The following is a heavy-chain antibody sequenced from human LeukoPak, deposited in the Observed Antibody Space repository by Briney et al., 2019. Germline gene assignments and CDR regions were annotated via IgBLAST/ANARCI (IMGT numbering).Heavy chain of an antibody. J-gene: IGHJ4*02. CDR3: ARDLITMVRGGAFDY. Sequence: GASVKVSCKASGYTFTGYYMHWVRQAPGQGLEWMGWINPNSGGTNYAQKFQGRVTMTRDTSISTAYMELSRLRSDDTAVYYCARDLITMVRGGAFDYWGQGTLVTVSS. D-gene: IGHD3-10*01. CDR2: INPNSGGT. V-gene: IGHV1-2*02. CDR1: GYTFTGYY.